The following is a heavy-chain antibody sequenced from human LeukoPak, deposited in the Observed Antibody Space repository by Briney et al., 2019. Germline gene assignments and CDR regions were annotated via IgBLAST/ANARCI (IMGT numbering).Heavy chain of an antibody. V-gene: IGHV6-1*01. J-gene: IGHJ5*02. CDR2: TYYRSKWYN. CDR3: ARDRAPRITIFGVVNNWFDP. CDR1: GDSVSSNSAA. D-gene: IGHD3-3*01. Sequence: SQTLSLTCAISGDSVSSNSAAWNWIRQSPSRGLEWLGRTYYRSKWYNDYAVSVKSRITINPDTSKNQFSLQLNSVTPEDTAVYYCARDRAPRITIFGVVNNWFDPWGQGTLVTVSS.